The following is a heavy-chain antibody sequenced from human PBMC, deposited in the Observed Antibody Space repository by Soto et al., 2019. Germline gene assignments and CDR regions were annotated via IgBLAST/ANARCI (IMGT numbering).Heavy chain of an antibody. D-gene: IGHD5-12*01. CDR2: INHSGST. CDR3: ARGSVEMARLDY. V-gene: IGHV4-34*01. CDR1: GGSFSGYY. J-gene: IGHJ4*02. Sequence: SETLSLTCAVYGGSFSGYYWSWIRQPPGKGLEWIGEINHSGSTNYNPSLKSRVTISVDTSKNQFSLKLSSVTAADTAVYYCARGSVEMARLDYWGQGXQVTVYS.